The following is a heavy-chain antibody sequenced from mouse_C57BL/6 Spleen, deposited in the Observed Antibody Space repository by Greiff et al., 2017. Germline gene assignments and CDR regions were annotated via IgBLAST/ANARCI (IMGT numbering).Heavy chain of an antibody. CDR3: AREGYGSSYLFAY. CDR2: INPSSGDT. J-gene: IGHJ3*01. D-gene: IGHD1-1*01. Sequence: QVQLQQSGAELAKPGASVKLSCTASGFTFTDYCMHWVKQRPGQGLEWIGYINPSSGDTKYNQKFKDKATLTADKSSSTAYMQLSSLTYEDSAVCYCAREGYGSSYLFAYWGQGTLVTVSA. V-gene: IGHV1-7*01. CDR1: GFTFTDYC.